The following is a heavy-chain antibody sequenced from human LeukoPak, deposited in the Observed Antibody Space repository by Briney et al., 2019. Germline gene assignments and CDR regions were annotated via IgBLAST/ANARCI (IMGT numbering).Heavy chain of an antibody. D-gene: IGHD3-3*01. V-gene: IGHV1-69*13. Sequence: SVKVSCKASGGTFSNYAISWVRQAPGQGLEWMGGIIPMFGTSNYAQRFQGRVTISADESTTTAYLELSSLRSEDTAVYYCAGTITMNYYYYYMDVWGKGTTVTVSS. J-gene: IGHJ6*03. CDR3: AGTITMNYYYYYMDV. CDR1: GGTFSNYA. CDR2: IIPMFGTS.